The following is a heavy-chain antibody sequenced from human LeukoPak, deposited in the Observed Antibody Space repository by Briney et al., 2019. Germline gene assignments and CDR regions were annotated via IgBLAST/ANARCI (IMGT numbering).Heavy chain of an antibody. CDR2: ISGSGGST. CDR3: AKHAYNGYGADYFDY. CDR1: GFTFSSYA. D-gene: IGHD5-12*01. Sequence: GGSLRLSCAASGFTFSSYAMSWVRQAPGKGLEWVSAISGSGGSTYYADSVKGRFTISRDNSKNTLYLQMHSLRAEDTAVYYCAKHAYNGYGADYFDYWGQGTLVTVSS. V-gene: IGHV3-23*01. J-gene: IGHJ4*02.